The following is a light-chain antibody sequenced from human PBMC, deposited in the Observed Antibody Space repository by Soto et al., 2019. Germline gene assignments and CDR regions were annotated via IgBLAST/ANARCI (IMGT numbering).Light chain of an antibody. CDR3: QQRSNWPRT. V-gene: IGKV3D-20*02. Sequence: EIVLTQSPGTLSLSPGERATLSCRASQSVSNNYLAWYQQKPGQAPRLLIYGVSTRATGVPGRFSGSGSGTDFTLTISGLQSEDFAVYYCQQRSNWPRTFGQGTKVDIK. CDR1: QSVSNNY. CDR2: GVS. J-gene: IGKJ1*01.